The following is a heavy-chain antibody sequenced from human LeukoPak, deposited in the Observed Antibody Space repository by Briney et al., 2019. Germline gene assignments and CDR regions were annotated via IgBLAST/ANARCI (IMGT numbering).Heavy chain of an antibody. J-gene: IGHJ3*02. CDR3: AREDIVVVPAAGRRAFDI. D-gene: IGHD2-2*01. CDR1: GGTFSSYA. CDR2: IIPIFGTA. Sequence: SVKVSCKASGGTFSSYAISWVRQAPGQGLEWMGGIIPIFGTANYAHKFQGRVTITADESTSTAYMELSSLRSEDTAVYYCAREDIVVVPAAGRRAFDIWGQGTMVTVSS. V-gene: IGHV1-69*01.